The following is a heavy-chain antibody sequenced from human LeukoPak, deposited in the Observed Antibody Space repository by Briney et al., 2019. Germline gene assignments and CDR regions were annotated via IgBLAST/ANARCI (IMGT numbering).Heavy chain of an antibody. CDR2: IKQDGREK. CDR3: AKLLHWWSSYGDNGVDY. Sequence: GGSLRLSCAASGFTFSSYWMTWVRQAPGKGLEWVANIKQDGREKYYVDSVKGRFTISRDNSKNTQYLQMNSLRAEDTAVYYCAKLLHWWSSYGDNGVDYWGQGTLVTVSS. CDR1: GFTFSSYW. J-gene: IGHJ4*02. D-gene: IGHD4-23*01. V-gene: IGHV3-7*03.